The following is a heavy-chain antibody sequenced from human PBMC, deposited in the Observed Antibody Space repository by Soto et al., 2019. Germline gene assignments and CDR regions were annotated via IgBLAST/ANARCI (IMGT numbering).Heavy chain of an antibody. D-gene: IGHD4-4*01. J-gene: IGHJ4*02. CDR3: ARVQRRSNLPDY. CDR1: GGSFSGYY. V-gene: IGHV4-34*01. Sequence: QVQLQQWGAGLLKPSETLSLTCAVYGGSFSGYYWSWIRQPPGKGLEWIGEINHSGSTNYNPSLKSRVTISVDTSKNQFSRKLSSVTAADTAVYYCARVQRRSNLPDYWGQGTLVTVSS. CDR2: INHSGST.